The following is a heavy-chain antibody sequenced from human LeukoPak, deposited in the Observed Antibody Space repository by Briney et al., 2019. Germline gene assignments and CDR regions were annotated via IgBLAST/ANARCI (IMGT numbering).Heavy chain of an antibody. V-gene: IGHV3-53*05. CDR1: GFTVSNNY. CDR3: ARDSYDSSGYLLDY. D-gene: IGHD3-22*01. J-gene: IGHJ4*02. Sequence: GGSLRLSCAASGFTVSNNYMSWVRQAPGKGLEWVSVIYSGGTTYYADSVKGRFTISRDNSKNTVYLQMNSLRAEDTAVYYCARDSYDSSGYLLDYWGQGTLVTVSS. CDR2: IYSGGTT.